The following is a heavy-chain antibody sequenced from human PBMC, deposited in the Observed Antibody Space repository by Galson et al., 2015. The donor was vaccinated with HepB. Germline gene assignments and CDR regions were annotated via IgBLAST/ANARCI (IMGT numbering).Heavy chain of an antibody. V-gene: IGHV1-69*06. CDR2: IIPIFGTP. J-gene: IGHJ6*02. Sequence: SVKVSCKASGGTFSSFDVSWVRQAPGQGLEWMGGIIPIFGTPKYAQKFQGRVTITADKSTSTAHMELSSLRSEDTAVYYCARLRGNDFLTDYQYGMDVWGQGTTVTVSS. D-gene: IGHD3-9*01. CDR3: ARLRGNDFLTDYQYGMDV. CDR1: GGTFSSFD.